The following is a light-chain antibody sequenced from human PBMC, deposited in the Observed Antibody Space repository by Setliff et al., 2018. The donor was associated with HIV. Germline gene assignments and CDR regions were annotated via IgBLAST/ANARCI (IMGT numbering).Light chain of an antibody. CDR1: RSDVGDYNF. CDR2: EVS. Sequence: QSALTQPASVSGSPGQSITISCSGTRSDVGDYNFVSWYQQYPGRAPKLLLYEVSNRPSGVSARFAGSKFGNTASLAISGLQDEDEAYYYCCSYRSSDTLGFGGGTKVTVL. V-gene: IGLV2-14*03. CDR3: CSYRSSDTLG. J-gene: IGLJ2*01.